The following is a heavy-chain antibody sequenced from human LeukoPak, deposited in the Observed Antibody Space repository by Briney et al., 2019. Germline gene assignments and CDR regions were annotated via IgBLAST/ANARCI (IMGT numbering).Heavy chain of an antibody. J-gene: IGHJ4*02. CDR1: GFTFSSYA. Sequence: GGSLRLSCAASGFTFSSYAMHWVRQAPGKGLEWVAVISYDGSNKYYADSVKDRFTISRDNSKNTLYLQMNSLRAEDTAVYYCASVLSGWELLNAPLDYWGQGTLVTVSS. V-gene: IGHV3-30-3*01. D-gene: IGHD1-26*01. CDR3: ASVLSGWELLNAPLDY. CDR2: ISYDGSNK.